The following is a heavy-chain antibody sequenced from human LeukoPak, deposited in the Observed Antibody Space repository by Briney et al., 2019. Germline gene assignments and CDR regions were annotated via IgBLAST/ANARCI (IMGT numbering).Heavy chain of an antibody. CDR3: AREPKQWLTPIDY. J-gene: IGHJ4*02. D-gene: IGHD6-19*01. CDR2: INSDGSST. V-gene: IGHV3-74*01. CDR1: GFTFSSYW. Sequence: TGGSLRLSCAASGFTFSSYWMHWVRQAPGKGLVWVSRINSDGSSTSYADSVKGRFTISRDNAKNSVYLQMNSLRAEDTAVYYCAREPKQWLTPIDYWGQGTLVTVSS.